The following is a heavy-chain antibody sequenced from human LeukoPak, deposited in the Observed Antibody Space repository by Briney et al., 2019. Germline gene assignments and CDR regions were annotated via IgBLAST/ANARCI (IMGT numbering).Heavy chain of an antibody. J-gene: IGHJ4*02. D-gene: IGHD3-22*01. Sequence: GASVKVSCKASGYTFTGYYMHWVRQAPGQGLEWMAWINPYNGGTNYAQRFQGRVTVATDTSISTAYMELSRLRSDDTAVYYCARAPDSDSSGYSHWGQGTLVIVAP. V-gene: IGHV1-2*02. CDR1: GYTFTGYY. CDR3: ARAPDSDSSGYSH. CDR2: INPYNGGT.